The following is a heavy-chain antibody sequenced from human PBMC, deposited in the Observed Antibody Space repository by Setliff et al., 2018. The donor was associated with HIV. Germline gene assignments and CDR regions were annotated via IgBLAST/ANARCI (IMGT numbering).Heavy chain of an antibody. J-gene: IGHJ2*01. CDR1: GGSFTTYY. D-gene: IGHD3-10*01. CDR3: ARDWVTRSNYYGSGSPWYFDF. Sequence: PSETLSLTCTVSGGSFTTYYWNWIRQPAGKGLEWIGRVYASAYSNYNPSLKSRVTMSVDTSQNQFSLKLRSVNAADTAVYYCARDWVTRSNYYGSGSPWYFDFWGRGILVTVSS. V-gene: IGHV4-4*07. CDR2: VYASAYS.